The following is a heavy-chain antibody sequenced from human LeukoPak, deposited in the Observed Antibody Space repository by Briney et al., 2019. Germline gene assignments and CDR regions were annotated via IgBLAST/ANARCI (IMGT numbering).Heavy chain of an antibody. J-gene: IGHJ4*02. CDR3: ARDAGISRAADIDY. D-gene: IGHD6-13*01. Sequence: PGGSLRLSCAASGFTFSDYYMSWIRQAPGKGLEWVSYISSSSSYTNYADSVKGRFTISRDNAKNSLYLQMNSLRGEDTAVYYCARDAGISRAADIDYWGQGTLVSVSS. CDR2: ISSSSSYT. V-gene: IGHV3-11*05. CDR1: GFTFSDYY.